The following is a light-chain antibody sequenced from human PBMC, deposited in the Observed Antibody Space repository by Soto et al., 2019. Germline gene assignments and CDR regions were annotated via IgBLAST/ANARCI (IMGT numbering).Light chain of an antibody. V-gene: IGLV2-8*01. Sequence: QSVLTQPPSASGSPGQSVTISCTGTSSDVGGYNYVSWYQQHPGKAPKLMMYEVSMRPSGVPDRFSGSKSGNTASLTVSGLQAEDEADYYCSSYAGSNNFGVYVFGTGTKVTVL. CDR3: SSYAGSNNFGVYV. CDR2: EVS. CDR1: SSDVGGYNY. J-gene: IGLJ1*01.